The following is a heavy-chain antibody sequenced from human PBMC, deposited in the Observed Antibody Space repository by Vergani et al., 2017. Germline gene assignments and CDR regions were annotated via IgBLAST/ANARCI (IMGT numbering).Heavy chain of an antibody. CDR2: INHSGST. Sequence: QVQLQQWGAGLLKPSETLSLTCAVYGGSFSGYYWSWIRQPPGKGLEWLGEINHSGSTNYNPSLKSRVTISVDTSKNQFSLKLSSVTAADTAVYYCASFSGYYYGSGPLDAFDIWGQGTMVTVSS. D-gene: IGHD3-10*01. CDR1: GGSFSGYY. CDR3: ASFSGYYYGSGPLDAFDI. V-gene: IGHV4-34*01. J-gene: IGHJ3*02.